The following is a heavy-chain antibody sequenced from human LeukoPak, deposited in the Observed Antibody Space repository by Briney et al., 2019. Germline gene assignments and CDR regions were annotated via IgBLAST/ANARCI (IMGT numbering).Heavy chain of an antibody. CDR1: GASISSYY. Sequence: SETLSLTCTVSGASISSYYWSWVRQPAGKGLEWIGRISNSGSTNYNPSLKSRVTISVDKSKNQFSLKLTSVTAADTAVYFCARGNHYDSRNAFDIWGQGTLVTVSS. CDR2: ISNSGST. V-gene: IGHV4-4*07. D-gene: IGHD3-22*01. J-gene: IGHJ3*02. CDR3: ARGNHYDSRNAFDI.